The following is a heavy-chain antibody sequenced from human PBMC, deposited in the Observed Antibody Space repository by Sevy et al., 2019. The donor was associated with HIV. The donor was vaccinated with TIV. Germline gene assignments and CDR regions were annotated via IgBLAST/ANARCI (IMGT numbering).Heavy chain of an antibody. D-gene: IGHD3-3*01. CDR3: SGAPTSDFWLDS. J-gene: IGHJ4*02. CDR1: GLTFRDYG. CDR2: IISNAYGETP. V-gene: IGHV3-49*03. Sequence: GGSLRLSCTSSGLTFRDYGISWFRQAPGKGLEWVSFIISNAYGETPQYAASVKDRCTISRDDSKGIAYLQMNSLKIEDTAMYFCSGAPTSDFWLDSWGRGTLVTVSS.